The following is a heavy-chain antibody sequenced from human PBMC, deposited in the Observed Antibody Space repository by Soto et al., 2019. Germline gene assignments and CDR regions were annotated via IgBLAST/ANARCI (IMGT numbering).Heavy chain of an antibody. Sequence: SETLSLTCIVSGASFSDANYYWVWIRQPPGEGLEWIGSFYYDGRTYYNASLKSRVTISVDTSKNHFSLMLTSVTAADTAVYYCASRSHIVVAPTWGQGTLVTVSS. CDR3: ASRSHIVVAPT. J-gene: IGHJ4*02. D-gene: IGHD2-21*01. CDR1: GASFSDANYY. CDR2: FYYDGRT. V-gene: IGHV4-39*02.